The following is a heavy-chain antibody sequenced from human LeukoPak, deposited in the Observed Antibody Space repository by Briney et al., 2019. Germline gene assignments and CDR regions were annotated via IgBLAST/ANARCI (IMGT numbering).Heavy chain of an antibody. J-gene: IGHJ4*02. V-gene: IGHV1-69*05. Sequence: SVKVSCKASEGTFSSYAISWVRQAPGQGLEWMGRIIPIFGTANCAQKFQGRVTITTDESTSTAYMELSSLRSEDTAVYYCARGHNDFWSGYPFDYWGQGTLVTVSS. D-gene: IGHD3-3*01. CDR2: IIPIFGTA. CDR1: EGTFSSYA. CDR3: ARGHNDFWSGYPFDY.